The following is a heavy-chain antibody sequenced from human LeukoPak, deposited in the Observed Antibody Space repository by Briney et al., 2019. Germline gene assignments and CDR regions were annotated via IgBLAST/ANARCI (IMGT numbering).Heavy chain of an antibody. Sequence: GESLKISRKGSGYSFTTYWIGWVRQMPGKGLEWMGIIYPGDSDTRYGPSFQGQVTISADKSISTAYLQWSSLKASDTAMYYCARQRYCSSGSCRGMDVWGQGTTVTVSS. CDR1: GYSFTTYW. CDR3: ARQRYCSSGSCRGMDV. D-gene: IGHD2-15*01. CDR2: IYPGDSDT. J-gene: IGHJ6*02. V-gene: IGHV5-51*01.